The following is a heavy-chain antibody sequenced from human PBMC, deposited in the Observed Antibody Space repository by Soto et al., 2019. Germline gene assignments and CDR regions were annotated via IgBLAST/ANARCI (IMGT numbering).Heavy chain of an antibody. CDR1: GGSISSSSYY. V-gene: IGHV4-39*01. J-gene: IGHJ6*02. CDR3: ARNVVPAANYYGMDV. CDR2: IYYSGST. Sequence: SETLSLTCTVSGGSISSSSYYWGWIRQPPGKGLEWIGSIYYSGSTYYNPSLKSRVTISVDTSKNQFSLKLSSVTAADTAVYYCARNVVPAANYYGMDVWGQGTTVTVSS. D-gene: IGHD2-2*01.